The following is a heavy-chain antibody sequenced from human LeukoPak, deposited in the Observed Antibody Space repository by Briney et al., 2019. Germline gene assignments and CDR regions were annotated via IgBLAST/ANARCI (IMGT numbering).Heavy chain of an antibody. CDR2: IYHSGST. CDR3: ARANDCYDSSGYYCYYFDY. D-gene: IGHD3-22*01. J-gene: IGHJ4*02. V-gene: IGHV4-30-2*01. CDR1: GGSVSSGSYY. Sequence: SETLSLTCTVSGGSVSSGSYYWSWIRQPPGKGLEWIGYIYHSGSTYYNPSLKSRVTISVDRSKNQFSLKLSSVTAADTAVYYCARANDCYDSSGYYCYYFDYWGQGTLVTVSS.